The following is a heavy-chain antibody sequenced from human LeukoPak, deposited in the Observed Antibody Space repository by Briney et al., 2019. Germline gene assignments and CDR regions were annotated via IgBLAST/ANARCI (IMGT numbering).Heavy chain of an antibody. V-gene: IGHV3-53*01. J-gene: IGHJ3*02. Sequence: GGSLRLSCAASGFSFGTNYMTWVRRAPGKGLEWVSVIYSGDNTYYADSVKGRFTISRDTPKNTLYLQMNSLRAEDTAVYYCARDTGSGYCSGGRCRGAFDIWGQGTMVTVSS. CDR1: GFSFGTNY. CDR2: IYSGDNT. D-gene: IGHD2-15*01. CDR3: ARDTGSGYCSGGRCRGAFDI.